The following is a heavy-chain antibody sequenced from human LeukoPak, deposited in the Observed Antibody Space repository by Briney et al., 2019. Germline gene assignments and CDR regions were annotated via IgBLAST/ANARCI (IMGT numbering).Heavy chain of an antibody. Sequence: GGSLRLSCAASGFTFDRHTMHWVRQPPGKGPEWVSLIGWNGTNIDYADSVKGRFTISRDNSKNFVYLQMHSLRTEDTALYYCTKDMEWGMDVWGQGTTVIVSS. V-gene: IGHV3-43*01. CDR3: TKDMEWGMDV. CDR2: IGWNGTNI. D-gene: IGHD3-3*01. J-gene: IGHJ6*02. CDR1: GFTFDRHT.